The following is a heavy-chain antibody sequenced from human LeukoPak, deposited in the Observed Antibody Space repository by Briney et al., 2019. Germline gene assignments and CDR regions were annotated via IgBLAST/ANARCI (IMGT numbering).Heavy chain of an antibody. D-gene: IGHD2-21*02. Sequence: SETLSLTCTASGDSISSYYWSWIRQPPGQGLEWIGYIYYSGTTKYNPSLKSRATISLDTSKNQFSLKLSCVTGADTAEYYWARHGAGGYHFYYSGMDVWGQGTTVTVSS. CDR1: GDSISSYY. CDR2: IYYSGTT. J-gene: IGHJ6*02. CDR3: ARHGAGGYHFYYSGMDV. V-gene: IGHV4-59*08.